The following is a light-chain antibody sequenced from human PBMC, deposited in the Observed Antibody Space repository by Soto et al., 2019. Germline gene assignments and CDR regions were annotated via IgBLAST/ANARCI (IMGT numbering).Light chain of an antibody. J-gene: IGKJ2*01. V-gene: IGKV3-20*01. CDR1: QSLRRSN. CDR2: GAS. Sequence: EIVLTQSPGTLSLSPGERATLSCRASQSLRRSNLAWYQQKPGQAPRVLIYGASSRATGIPDRFSGSGSGTDFTLTSSRLESEDFAVYYCQRYHSAPDTFGQGTKLEIK. CDR3: QRYHSAPDT.